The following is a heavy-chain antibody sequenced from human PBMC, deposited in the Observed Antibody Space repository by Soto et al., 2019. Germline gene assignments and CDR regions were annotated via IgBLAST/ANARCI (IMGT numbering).Heavy chain of an antibody. CDR3: ARGIAARPLLDY. CDR2: ISSSSSYI. D-gene: IGHD6-6*01. Sequence: GGSLRLSCAASGFTFSSYSMNWVRQAPGKGLEWVSSISSSSSYIYYADSVKGRFTISRDNAKNSLYLQMNSLRAEGTAVYYCARGIAARPLLDYWGQGTLVTASS. V-gene: IGHV3-21*01. J-gene: IGHJ4*02. CDR1: GFTFSSYS.